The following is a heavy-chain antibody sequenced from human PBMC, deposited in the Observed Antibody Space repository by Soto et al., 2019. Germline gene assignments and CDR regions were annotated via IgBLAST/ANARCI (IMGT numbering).Heavy chain of an antibody. D-gene: IGHD6-13*01. Sequence: ASLEVSCTTSRGTFGSWAISCVLQAPGQGLEWMGGIIPIFGTANYAQKFQGRVTITADESTSTAYMELSGLRSEDTAVYYCARASQPDYYYYYGMDVWGQGTTVTVSS. V-gene: IGHV1-69*01. CDR1: RGTFGSWA. J-gene: IGHJ6*02. CDR3: ARASQPDYYYYYGMDV. CDR2: IIPIFGTA.